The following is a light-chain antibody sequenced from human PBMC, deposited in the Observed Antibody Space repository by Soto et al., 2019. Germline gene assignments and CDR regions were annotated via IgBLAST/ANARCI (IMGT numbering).Light chain of an antibody. CDR3: QQHISWPLT. J-gene: IGKJ4*01. Sequence: VLTQSPGTLSLSPGESATLSCRASQTVSITYLTWYQQKPGQAPRLLIYGASSRATGIPDRFSGSGSGTDFTLTISNLEPEDFAVYYCQQHISWPLTFGGGTKVDIK. V-gene: IGKV3-20*01. CDR2: GAS. CDR1: QTVSITY.